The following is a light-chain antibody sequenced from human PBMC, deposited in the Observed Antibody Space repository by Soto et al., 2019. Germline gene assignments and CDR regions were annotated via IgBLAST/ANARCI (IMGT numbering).Light chain of an antibody. CDR1: QSVASN. Sequence: EIVMTQSPASLSVSPGDGATLSCRASQSVASNVAWYQQKPGQAPRLLIHGASTRAVGVPARFSGSGSGTDFALNISSLQSEDFAVYYGHQYHNWSPKYTFGQGTKLQIK. CDR3: HQYHNWSPKYT. V-gene: IGKV3-15*01. J-gene: IGKJ2*01. CDR2: GAS.